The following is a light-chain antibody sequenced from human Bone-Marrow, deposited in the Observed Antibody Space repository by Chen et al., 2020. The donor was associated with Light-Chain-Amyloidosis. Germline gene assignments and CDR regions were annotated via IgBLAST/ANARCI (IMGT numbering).Light chain of an antibody. V-gene: IGLV2-14*01. CDR3: SSFTSSSSYV. Sequence: QSALPPPASVSGSPGQSITLSCTGTSGDVGTYNYVSWYQQHPGKAPKVMIYAVSTRPSGVSNRFSGSKSGNTASLTISGLQAEDEADYYCSSFTSSSSYVFGPGTKVTVL. J-gene: IGLJ1*01. CDR2: AVS. CDR1: SGDVGTYNY.